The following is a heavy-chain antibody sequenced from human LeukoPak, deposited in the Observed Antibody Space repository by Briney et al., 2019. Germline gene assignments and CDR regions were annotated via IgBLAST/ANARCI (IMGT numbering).Heavy chain of an antibody. CDR2: ISHDGSNT. Sequence: PGGSLRLSCAASGFTFSSYGMHWVRQAPGKGLGWVAGISHDGSNTYYEESVKGRFTISRDNSKNTLYLQMNSLRAEDTAVYYCAKIQYYGSSGYLDYWGQGTLVTVSS. CDR1: GFTFSSYG. CDR3: AKIQYYGSSGYLDY. J-gene: IGHJ4*02. V-gene: IGHV3-30*18. D-gene: IGHD3-22*01.